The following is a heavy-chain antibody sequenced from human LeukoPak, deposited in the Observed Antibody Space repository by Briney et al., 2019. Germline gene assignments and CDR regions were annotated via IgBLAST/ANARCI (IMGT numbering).Heavy chain of an antibody. CDR3: ARSRVTYYDFWSGYPDAFDI. J-gene: IGHJ3*02. CDR1: GGSISSYY. CDR2: IYYSGST. V-gene: IGHV4-59*08. Sequence: SETLSLTCTVSGGSISSYYWSWIRQPPGKGLEWIGYIYYSGSTNYNPSLKSRVTISVDTSKNQFSLKLSSVTAADTAVYYCARSRVTYYDFWSGYPDAFDIWGQGTMVTVSS. D-gene: IGHD3-3*01.